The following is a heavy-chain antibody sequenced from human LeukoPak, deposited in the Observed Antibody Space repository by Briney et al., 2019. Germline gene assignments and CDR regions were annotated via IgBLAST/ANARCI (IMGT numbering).Heavy chain of an antibody. J-gene: IGHJ4*02. D-gene: IGHD5-18*01. CDR1: GFIASRNF. Sequence: GGSLRLSCAASGFIASRNFMSWISQAPGKGLEWVSYISDSGSTIYYADSVKGRFTISRDNAKNSLYLQMNSLRAEDTAVYYCAREGSYELDYWGQGTLVTVSS. CDR2: ISDSGSTI. CDR3: AREGSYELDY. V-gene: IGHV3-11*04.